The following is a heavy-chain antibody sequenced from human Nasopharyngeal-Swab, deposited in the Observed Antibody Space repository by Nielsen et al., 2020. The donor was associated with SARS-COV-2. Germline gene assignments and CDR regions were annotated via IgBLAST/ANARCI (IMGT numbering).Heavy chain of an antibody. CDR1: GGTFSSYA. CDR3: ARVAHYYDSNGYPYAFDI. V-gene: IGHV1-69*13. CDR2: IIPIFGTA. Sequence: SVKVSCKASGGTFSSYAISWVRQAPGQGLEWMGGIIPIFGTANYAQKFQGRVTITADESTSTAYMELSSLRSEDTAVYYCARVAHYYDSNGYPYAFDIWGQGTMVTVSS. D-gene: IGHD3-22*01. J-gene: IGHJ3*02.